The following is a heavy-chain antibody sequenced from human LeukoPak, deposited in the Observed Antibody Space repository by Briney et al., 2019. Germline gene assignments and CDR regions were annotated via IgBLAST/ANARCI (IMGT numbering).Heavy chain of an antibody. D-gene: IGHD2-2*01. CDR3: ARGVPYYYYMDV. CDR2: IWYDGSNK. CDR1: GFTFSSYG. J-gene: IGHJ6*03. Sequence: PGGSLRLSCAASGFTFSSYGMHWVRQAPGKGLEWVAVIWYDGSNKYYADSVKGRFTISRDNSKNTLYLQMNSLRAEDTAVYYCARGVPYYYYMDVWGKGTTVTVSS. V-gene: IGHV3-33*01.